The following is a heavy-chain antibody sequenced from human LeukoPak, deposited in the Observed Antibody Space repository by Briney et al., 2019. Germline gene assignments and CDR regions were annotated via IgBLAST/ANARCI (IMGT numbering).Heavy chain of an antibody. CDR3: ARGPPYYYDSSGYDY. CDR1: GYTFTSYG. V-gene: IGHV1-18*01. J-gene: IGHJ4*02. Sequence: ASVKVSCKASGYTFTSYGISWVRQAPGQGLEWMGWISAYNGNTNYAQKLQGRVTMTTDTSTSTAYMELRSLRSEDTAVYYCARGPPYYYDSSGYDYSGQGTLVTVSS. D-gene: IGHD3-22*01. CDR2: ISAYNGNT.